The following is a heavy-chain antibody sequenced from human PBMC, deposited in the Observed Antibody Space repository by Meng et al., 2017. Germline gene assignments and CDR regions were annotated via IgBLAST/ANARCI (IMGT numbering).Heavy chain of an antibody. CDR2: IYHSGST. CDR1: GYSISSGYY. D-gene: IGHD6-19*01. Sequence: SETLSLTCAVSGYSISSGYYWGWIRQPPGKGLEWIGSIYHSGSTYYNPSLKSRVTISVDTSKNQFPLKLSSVTAADTAVYYCARDPRGYSSGWYAWFDPWGQGTLVT. CDR3: ARDPRGYSSGWYAWFDP. J-gene: IGHJ5*02. V-gene: IGHV4-38-2*02.